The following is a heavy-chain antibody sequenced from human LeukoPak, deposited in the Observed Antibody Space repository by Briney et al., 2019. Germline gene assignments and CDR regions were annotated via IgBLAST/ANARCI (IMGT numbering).Heavy chain of an antibody. D-gene: IGHD6-13*01. CDR2: INEGGNEK. J-gene: IGHJ4*02. V-gene: IGHV3-7*03. Sequence: GGSLRLSCAASGSTFRNYWMSWVRQVPGKGLEWVVNINEGGNEKNYVDSVKGRFTASRDNAQNSLYLQMNSLRVEDTAVYYCARHPNSNWDYWGQGTLVTVSS. CDR1: GSTFRNYW. CDR3: ARHPNSNWDY.